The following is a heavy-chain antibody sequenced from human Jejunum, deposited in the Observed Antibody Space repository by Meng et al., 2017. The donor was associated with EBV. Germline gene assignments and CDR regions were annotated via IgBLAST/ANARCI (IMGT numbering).Heavy chain of an antibody. CDR1: GVSMSNFY. J-gene: IGHJ4*02. CDR2: IYYSVST. V-gene: IGHV4-59*01. D-gene: IGHD3-10*01. Sequence: QVQLQESGPGLVKPSETLSLTCTVSGVSMSNFYWSWFRQPPGKGLEWIGYIYYSVSTNYNPSLKSRVTISVTTSKNQFSLSLSSVTAADTAVYYCARGGGRPEYWGQGILVTVSS. CDR3: ARGGGRPEY.